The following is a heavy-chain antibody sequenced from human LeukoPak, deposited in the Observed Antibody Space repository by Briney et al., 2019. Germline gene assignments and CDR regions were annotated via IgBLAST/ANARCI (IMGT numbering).Heavy chain of an antibody. CDR2: MYHSGDT. Sequence: SETLPLTCTVSGYAVSSGYYWGWIRQPPGKGLEWIGSMYHSGDTYYNPSLKSRVTISVDTSKNQLSLKLNSVTAADTAVYYCARSKAHLSTSWYGTWFDPWGQGTLVTVSS. D-gene: IGHD2-2*01. J-gene: IGHJ5*02. CDR1: GYAVSSGYY. CDR3: ARSKAHLSTSWYGTWFDP. V-gene: IGHV4-38-2*02.